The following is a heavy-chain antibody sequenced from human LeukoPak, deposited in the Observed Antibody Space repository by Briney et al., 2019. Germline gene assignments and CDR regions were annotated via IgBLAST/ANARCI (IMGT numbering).Heavy chain of an antibody. CDR3: ARGLRYFDWLSHYYYYYMDV. J-gene: IGHJ6*03. CDR2: IIPIFGTA. CDR1: GGTFSSYA. V-gene: IGHV1-69*01. Sequence: SVKVSCKASGGTFSSYAISWVRQAPGQGLEWMGGIIPIFGTANYAQKFQGRVTITADESTSTAYMELSSLRSEDTAVYYCARGLRYFDWLSHYYYYYMDVWGKGTTVTISS. D-gene: IGHD3-9*01.